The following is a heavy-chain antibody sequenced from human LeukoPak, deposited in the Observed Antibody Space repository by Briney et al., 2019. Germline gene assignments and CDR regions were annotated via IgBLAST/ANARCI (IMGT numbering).Heavy chain of an antibody. CDR2: ISHSSSGT. D-gene: IGHD3-22*01. V-gene: IGHV3-23*01. CDR3: AKVINSGFYYYFDY. CDR1: GFTFRSYA. Sequence: GGSLRLSCAGSGFTFRSYAMSWVRQAPGKGLEWVSAISHSSSGTYYVDSVRGRFTISRDNSKYLLYMQMNSLRAEDTAVYYCAKVINSGFYYYFDYWGQGTLVTVSS. J-gene: IGHJ4*02.